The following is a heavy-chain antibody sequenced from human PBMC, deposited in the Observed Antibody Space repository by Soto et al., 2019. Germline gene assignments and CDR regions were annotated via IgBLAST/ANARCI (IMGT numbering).Heavy chain of an antibody. V-gene: IGHV3-30-3*01. J-gene: IGHJ4*02. CDR2: ISYDGSNK. Sequence: QVQLVESGGGVVQPGRSPRLSCAASGFTFSSYAMHWVRQAPGKGLEWVAVISYDGSNKYYADSVKGRFTISRDNAKNTXSLQINSLRAEDTAVYYCARSLGYCTNGVCYGGSDYWGQGTLVTVSS. CDR3: ARSLGYCTNGVCYGGSDY. CDR1: GFTFSSYA. D-gene: IGHD2-8*01.